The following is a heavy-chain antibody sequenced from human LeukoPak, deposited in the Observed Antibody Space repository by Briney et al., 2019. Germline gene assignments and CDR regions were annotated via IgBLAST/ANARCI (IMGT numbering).Heavy chain of an antibody. CDR1: GFTFSSYG. CDR2: IRYDGSNE. CDR3: LSGKSVPATNT. D-gene: IGHD2-2*01. Sequence: GGSLRLSCAASGFTFSSYGMHWVRQAPGKGLEWVTFIRYDGSNEYYTDSVKGRFTVSRDNSKNTLYLQMNSLRAEDTAVYYCLSGKSVPATNTGGRGTLVTVSS. J-gene: IGHJ4*02. V-gene: IGHV3-30*02.